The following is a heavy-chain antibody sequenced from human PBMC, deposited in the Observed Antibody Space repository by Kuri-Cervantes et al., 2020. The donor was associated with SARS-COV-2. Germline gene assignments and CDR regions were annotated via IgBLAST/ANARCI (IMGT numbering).Heavy chain of an antibody. J-gene: IGHJ3*02. CDR2: IGYDGSDK. CDR1: GFTFSSYS. CDR3: AKAYYDFWSGPWGGFDI. V-gene: IGHV3-30*02. D-gene: IGHD3-3*01. Sequence: GESLKISCAASGFTFSSYSMNWVRQAPGKGLQWVAFIGYDGSDKYYADSVKGRFTISRDSSKNTLDMQMNSLRAEDTAVYFCAKAYYDFWSGPWGGFDIWGQGTVVTVSS.